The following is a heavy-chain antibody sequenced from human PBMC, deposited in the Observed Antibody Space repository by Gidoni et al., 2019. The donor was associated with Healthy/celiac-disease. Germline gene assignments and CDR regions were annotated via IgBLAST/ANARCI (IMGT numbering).Heavy chain of an antibody. CDR2: ISGSGGST. Sequence: EVQLLESGGGLVQPGGSLRLSCAAAGFTFSSYAMSWVRQAPGKGLEWVTAISGSGGSTYYADSVKGRFTISRDNSKNTLYLQMNSLRAEDTAVYYCAKDGRRVVFPAYSGSYPHWDYWGQGTLVTVSS. CDR3: AKDGRRVVFPAYSGSYPHWDY. J-gene: IGHJ4*02. V-gene: IGHV3-23*01. D-gene: IGHD1-26*01. CDR1: GFTFSSYA.